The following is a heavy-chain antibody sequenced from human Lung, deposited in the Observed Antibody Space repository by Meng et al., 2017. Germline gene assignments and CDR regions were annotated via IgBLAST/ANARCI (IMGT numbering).Heavy chain of an antibody. V-gene: IGHV4-34*01. CDR2: INHSGST. J-gene: IGHJ4*02. CDR1: GGSFSDYY. Sequence: QGQLQQWGAALLKPSETLSLTCVVSGGSFSDYYWSWIRQPPGKGLEWIGEINHSGSTNYNPSLESRATISVDTSQNNLSLKLSSVTAADSAVYYCARGPTTMAHDFDYWGQGTLVTVSS. D-gene: IGHD4-11*01. CDR3: ARGPTTMAHDFDY.